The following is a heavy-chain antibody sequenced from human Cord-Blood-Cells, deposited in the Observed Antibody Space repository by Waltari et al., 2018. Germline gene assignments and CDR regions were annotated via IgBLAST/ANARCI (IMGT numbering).Heavy chain of an antibody. Sequence: QVTLKESGPVLVKPTETLTLTCTVSGFSLSNARLGVSWIRQPPGKALEWLPHNFSNDEKSYSTSLDGRLTITKDTSKSQVVLTMTNMDPMDTATYYCTRSSSGSDPLDAFDIWGQGTMVTISS. V-gene: IGHV2-26*01. CDR2: NFSNDEK. CDR3: TRSSSGSDPLDAFDI. CDR1: GFSLSNARLG. J-gene: IGHJ3*02. D-gene: IGHD1-26*01.